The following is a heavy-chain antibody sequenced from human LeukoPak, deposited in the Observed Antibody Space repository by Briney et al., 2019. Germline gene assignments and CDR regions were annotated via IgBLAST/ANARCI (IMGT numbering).Heavy chain of an antibody. J-gene: IGHJ4*02. CDR1: GFTFSSYS. CDR3: AKGPTPSYYYGSGSYYSLDY. V-gene: IGHV3-21*01. CDR2: ISSSSSYI. Sequence: GGSLRLSCAASGFTFSSYSMNWVRQAPGKGLGWVSSISSSSSYIYYADSVKGRFTISRDNAKNSLYLQMNSLRAEDPAVYYCAKGPTPSYYYGSGSYYSLDYWGLGTLVTVSS. D-gene: IGHD3-10*01.